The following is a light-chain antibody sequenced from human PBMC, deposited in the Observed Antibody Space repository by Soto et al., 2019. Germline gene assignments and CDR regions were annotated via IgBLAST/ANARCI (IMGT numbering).Light chain of an antibody. CDR3: QQYNNWPPLT. J-gene: IGKJ4*01. CDR1: QSVSSN. CDR2: GAS. Sequence: EIVXTQSPXTLSVSPGERATLSCRASQSVSSNLAWYQQKPGQAPRLLIYGASTRATGIPARFSGSGSGTEFTLTISSLQSEDFAVYYCQQYNNWPPLTFGGGTKVEIK. V-gene: IGKV3-15*01.